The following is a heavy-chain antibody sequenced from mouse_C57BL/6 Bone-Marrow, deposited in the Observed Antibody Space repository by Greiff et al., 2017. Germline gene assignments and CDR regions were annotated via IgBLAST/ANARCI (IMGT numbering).Heavy chain of an antibody. CDR3: ARATMVTTLYYYAMDY. CDR1: GYTFTSYD. D-gene: IGHD2-1*01. Sequence: VKLQQSGPELVKPGASVKLSCKASGYTFTSYDINWVKQRPGQGLEWIGWIYPRDGSTTYNEKFKGTATLTGDTSSSKAYMKLHNLTSDDSAVYFCARATMVTTLYYYAMDYWGQGTSVTVSS. J-gene: IGHJ4*01. CDR2: IYPRDGST. V-gene: IGHV1-85*01.